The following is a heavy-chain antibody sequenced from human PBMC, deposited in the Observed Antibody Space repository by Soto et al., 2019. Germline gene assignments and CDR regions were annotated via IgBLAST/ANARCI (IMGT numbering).Heavy chain of an antibody. D-gene: IGHD5-12*01. CDR1: GFTFSSYA. CDR2: ISYDGSNK. J-gene: IGHJ4*02. Sequence: VGSLRLSCAASGFTFSSYAMHWVRQAPGKGLEWVAVISYDGSNKYYADSMKGRFTISRDNSKNTLYLQMNSLRAEDTAVYYCARDSYSGYSGYDYGIAAAGFFDYWGQGTLVTVSS. CDR3: ARDSYSGYSGYDYGIAAAGFFDY. V-gene: IGHV3-30-3*01.